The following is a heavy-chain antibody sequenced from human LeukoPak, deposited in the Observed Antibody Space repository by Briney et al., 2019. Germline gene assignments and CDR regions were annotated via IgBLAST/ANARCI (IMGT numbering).Heavy chain of an antibody. V-gene: IGHV1-2*06. CDR2: MNPNSGGT. CDR1: GYMFTGYY. D-gene: IGHD6-19*01. CDR3: ARVVAVTGTPVYYMDV. J-gene: IGHJ6*03. Sequence: GSVKVSCKASGYMFTGYYMHWVRQAPGQGLEWMGRMNPNSGGTNYAQKFQGRVTMTRDTSISTAYMDLNRLRSDDTAVYYCARVVAVTGTPVYYMDVWGKGTTVTVSS.